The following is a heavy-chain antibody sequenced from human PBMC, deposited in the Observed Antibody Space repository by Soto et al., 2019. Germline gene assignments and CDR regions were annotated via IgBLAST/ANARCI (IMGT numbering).Heavy chain of an antibody. V-gene: IGHV1-18*01. D-gene: IGHD2-2*01. CDR2: ISAYNGNT. Sequence: ASVKVSCKASGYTFTSYGISWVRQAPGQGLEWMGWISAYNGNTNYAQKLQGRVTMTTDTSTSTAYMELRSLRSDDTAVYYCASLGLGYCSSTSCYSGMDVWGQGTTVTVSS. CDR1: GYTFTSYG. J-gene: IGHJ6*02. CDR3: ASLGLGYCSSTSCYSGMDV.